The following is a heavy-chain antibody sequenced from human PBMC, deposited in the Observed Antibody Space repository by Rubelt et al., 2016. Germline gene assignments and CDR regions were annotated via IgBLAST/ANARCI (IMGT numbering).Heavy chain of an antibody. CDR1: GYNFHSYV. CDR3: ARGLDLHYWNFDV. J-gene: IGHJ2*01. D-gene: IGHD3/OR15-3a*01. CDR2: INTNTGSR. V-gene: IGHV7-4-1*02. Sequence: QARLVQSGSELKKPGASVKVSCKASGYNFHSYVIHWVRQAPAQGLEWMGFINTNTGSRTYAQAVTGRLVFSSTTSVATAHLEITGLQSADTAVYYCARGLDLHYWNFDVWGRGTLVAVS.